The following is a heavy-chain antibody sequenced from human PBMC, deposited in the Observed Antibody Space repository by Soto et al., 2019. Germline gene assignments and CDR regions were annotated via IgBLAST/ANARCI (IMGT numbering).Heavy chain of an antibody. Sequence: GGSLRLSCAASGFTFSSYGMHWFRQAPGKGLEWVAVIWYDGSNKYYADSVKGRFTISRDNSKNTLYLQMNSLRAEDTAVYYCARDLCDYGDYCYYYGMDVWGQGTTVTVSS. D-gene: IGHD4-17*01. CDR2: IWYDGSNK. CDR3: ARDLCDYGDYCYYYGMDV. J-gene: IGHJ6*02. V-gene: IGHV3-33*01. CDR1: GFTFSSYG.